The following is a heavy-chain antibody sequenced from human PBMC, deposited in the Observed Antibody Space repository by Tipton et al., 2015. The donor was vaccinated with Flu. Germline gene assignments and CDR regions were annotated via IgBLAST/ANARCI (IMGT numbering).Heavy chain of an antibody. CDR1: AVSFSGSY. D-gene: IGHD4-17*01. V-gene: IGHV4-34*01. Sequence: TLSLTCAVSAVSFSGSYWSWIRQPPGKVLEWFGELTHRGSTNYNPSLKSRVTISVDTSKNQFSLKLSSVPAADTAVYYCARPYARPLWGQGTLVTLSS. J-gene: IGHJ4*02. CDR2: LTHRGST. CDR3: ARPYARPL.